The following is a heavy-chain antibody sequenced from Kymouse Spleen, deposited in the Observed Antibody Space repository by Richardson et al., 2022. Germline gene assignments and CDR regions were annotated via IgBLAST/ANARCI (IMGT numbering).Heavy chain of an antibody. CDR2: INHSGST. CDR3: ARGAAAGSLYYYYYGMDV. J-gene: IGHJ6*02. D-gene: IGHD6-13*01. Sequence: QVQLQQWGAGLLKPSETLSLTCAVYGGSFSGYYWSWIRQPPGKGLEWIGEINHSGSTNYNPSLKSRVTISVDTSKNQFSLKLSSVTAADTAVYYCARGAAAGSLYYYYYGMDVWGQGTTVTVSS. V-gene: IGHV4-34*01. CDR1: GGSFSGYY.